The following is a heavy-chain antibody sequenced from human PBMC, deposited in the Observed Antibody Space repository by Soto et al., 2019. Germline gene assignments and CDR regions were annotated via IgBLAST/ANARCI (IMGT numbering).Heavy chain of an antibody. CDR3: ARTAAAGKYYYGVDV. J-gene: IGHJ6*02. Sequence: PGVSLKISCKGSGYSFTSFWIGWVRQMPGKGLEWMGIIYPGDSDTRYSPSFQGQVTISADKSISTAYLQWSSLKASDTAIYYCARTAAAGKYYYGVDVWGQGTTVTVSS. CDR2: IYPGDSDT. D-gene: IGHD6-13*01. V-gene: IGHV5-51*01. CDR1: GYSFTSFW.